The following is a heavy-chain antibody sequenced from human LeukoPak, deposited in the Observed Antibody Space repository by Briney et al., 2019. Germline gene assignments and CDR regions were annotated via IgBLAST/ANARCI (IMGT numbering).Heavy chain of an antibody. CDR3: ARGPSYCNNGVCFFDY. CDR2: MNPNSVNT. CDR1: GYTFSSYD. D-gene: IGHD2-8*01. V-gene: IGHV1-8*01. Sequence: ASVKVSCKASGYTFSSYDINWVRQATGEGLEWMGWMNPNSVNTGYAQKFQGRVTMTRNTSISTAYMELSSLRPEDTAVYYCARGPSYCNNGVCFFDYWGQGTLVTVSS. J-gene: IGHJ4*02.